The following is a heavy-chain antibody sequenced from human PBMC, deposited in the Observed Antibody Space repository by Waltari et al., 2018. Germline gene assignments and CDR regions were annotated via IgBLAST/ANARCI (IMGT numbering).Heavy chain of an antibody. D-gene: IGHD1-1*01. CDR1: GDSISRVNY. J-gene: IGHJ3*02. V-gene: IGHV4-38-2*01. Sequence: QVQLQVSGPGLVRPSETLSLTCVVSGDSISRVNYWDWLRQAPGMGLEWLASMLNTGQTYFNPSLKTLVTISLDTSKNQFSLRLTSVTAADTAVYYCTRGRANWRPPHAFDMWGQGTMVTVSS. CDR3: TRGRANWRPPHAFDM. CDR2: MLNTGQT.